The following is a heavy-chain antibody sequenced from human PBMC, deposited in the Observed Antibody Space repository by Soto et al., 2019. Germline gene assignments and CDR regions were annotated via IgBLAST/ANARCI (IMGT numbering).Heavy chain of an antibody. Sequence: QVQLVESGGGMVQPGRSLRLSCAASGFTFSSYAMHWVRQAPGKGLEWVAVISYDGSNKYYADSVKGRFTISRDNSKNTLYLQMNSLRAEDTAVYYCARSYWYFDLWGRGTLVTVSS. CDR3: ARSYWYFDL. CDR2: ISYDGSNK. CDR1: GFTFSSYA. V-gene: IGHV3-30-3*01. J-gene: IGHJ2*01.